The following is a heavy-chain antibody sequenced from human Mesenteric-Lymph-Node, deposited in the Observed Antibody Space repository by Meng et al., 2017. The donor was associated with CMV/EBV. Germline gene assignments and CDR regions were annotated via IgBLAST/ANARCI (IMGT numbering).Heavy chain of an antibody. J-gene: IGHJ6*02. CDR3: ARDTGPYYYGMDV. CDR1: GFTFSSYA. V-gene: IGHV3-23*01. Sequence: GESLKISCAASGFTFSSYAMTWVRQAPGKGLEWVSAITGSAGSTYYADSVKGRFTISRDNSKNSLYLQMNSLRAEDTAVYYCARDTGPYYYGMDVWGQGTTVTVSS. CDR2: ITGSAGST. D-gene: IGHD2-8*02.